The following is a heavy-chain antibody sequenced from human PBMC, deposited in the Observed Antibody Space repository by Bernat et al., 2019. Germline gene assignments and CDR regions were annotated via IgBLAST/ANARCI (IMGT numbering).Heavy chain of an antibody. D-gene: IGHD6-6*01. V-gene: IGHV3-74*01. CDR2: ISTDGTGT. CDR1: RFTFTNSW. Sequence: EVQLVESGGGLVQPGGSLRVSGAASRFTFTNSWMHWVRQAPGKGLVWVSRISTDGTGTTYADSVKGRFTISRDNANNTLYLQMNSLGVEDTAIYYCAREYSSSSGRTFDIWGQGTMVTVSS. J-gene: IGHJ3*02. CDR3: AREYSSSSGRTFDI.